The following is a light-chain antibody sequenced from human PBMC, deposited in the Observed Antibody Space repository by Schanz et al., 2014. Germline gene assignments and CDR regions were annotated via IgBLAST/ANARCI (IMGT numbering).Light chain of an antibody. CDR3: SSYAGSTTSWV. J-gene: IGLJ3*02. CDR2: DVS. Sequence: QSALTQPASVSGSPGQSITISCTGTSSDVGGYNYVSWYQHHPGKAPKLMIYDVSNRPSGVSNRFSGSKSGNTASLTISGLQAEDEADYYCSSYAGSTTSWVFGGGTKVTV. V-gene: IGLV2-14*03. CDR1: SSDVGGYNY.